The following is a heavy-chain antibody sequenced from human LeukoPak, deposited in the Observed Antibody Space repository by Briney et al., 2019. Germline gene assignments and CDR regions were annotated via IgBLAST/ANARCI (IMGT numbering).Heavy chain of an antibody. J-gene: IGHJ4*02. CDR3: ARATEGLDY. V-gene: IGHV3-30*03. Sequence: RSLRLSCAASGFTFSSYDIHWVRQAPGKGLEWVAVISSDGSNKYYADSVKGRFTISRDNSKNTLYLQMNSLRAEDTAVYYCARATEGLDYWGQGTLVTVSS. CDR2: ISSDGSNK. CDR1: GFTFSSYD.